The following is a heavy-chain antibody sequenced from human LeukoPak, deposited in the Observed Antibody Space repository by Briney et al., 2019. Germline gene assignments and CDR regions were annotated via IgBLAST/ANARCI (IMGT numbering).Heavy chain of an antibody. CDR2: IYYSGST. CDR3: ARQGGSSWYGVISYFDY. J-gene: IGHJ4*02. V-gene: IGHV4-39*01. CDR1: GGSISSSSYY. Sequence: SETLSLTCTVSGGSISSSSYYWGWIRQPPGKGLEWIGSIYYSGSTYYNPSLKSRVTISVDTSKNQFSLKLSSVTAADTAVYYCARQGGSSWYGVISYFDYWGQGTLVTVSS. D-gene: IGHD6-13*01.